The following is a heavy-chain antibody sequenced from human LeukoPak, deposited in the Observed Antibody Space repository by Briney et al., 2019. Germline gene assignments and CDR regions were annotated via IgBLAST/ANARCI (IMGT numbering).Heavy chain of an antibody. V-gene: IGHV3-21*01. CDR2: ISSSSSYI. D-gene: IGHD3-9*01. CDR1: GFTFSSYS. J-gene: IGHJ4*02. CDR3: AGDDILTGSFDY. Sequence: PGGSLRLSCAASGFTFSSYSMNWVRQAPGKGLEWVSSISSSSSYIYYADSVKGRFTISRDNAKNSLYLQMNSLRAEDTAVYYCAGDDILTGSFDYWGQGTLITVSS.